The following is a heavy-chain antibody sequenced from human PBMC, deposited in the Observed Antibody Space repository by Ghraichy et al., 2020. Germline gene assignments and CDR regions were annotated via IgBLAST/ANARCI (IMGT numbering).Heavy chain of an antibody. CDR1: GFTFTSSA. CDR2: IVVGSGNT. CDR3: AADRGSSGWYGAYYYYYGMDV. D-gene: IGHD6-19*01. Sequence: SVKVSCKASGFTFTSSAMQWVRQARGQRLEWIGWIVVGSGNTNYAQKFQERVTITRDMSTSTAYMELSSLRSEDTAVYYCAADRGSSGWYGAYYYYYGMDVWGQGTTVTVSS. J-gene: IGHJ6*02. V-gene: IGHV1-58*02.